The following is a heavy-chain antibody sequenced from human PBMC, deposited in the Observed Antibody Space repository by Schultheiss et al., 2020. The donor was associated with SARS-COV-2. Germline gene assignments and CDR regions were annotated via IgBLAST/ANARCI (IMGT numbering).Heavy chain of an antibody. D-gene: IGHD4-17*01. CDR3: ARDQTTVTFTFDY. V-gene: IGHV3-66*01. CDR1: GFTVSSNY. CDR2: IYSGGST. J-gene: IGHJ4*02. Sequence: GESLKISCAASGFTVSSNYMSWVRQAPGKGLEWVSVIYSGGSTYYADSVKGRFTISRDNSKNTLYLQMNSLRAEDTAVYYCARDQTTVTFTFDYWGQGTLVTVSS.